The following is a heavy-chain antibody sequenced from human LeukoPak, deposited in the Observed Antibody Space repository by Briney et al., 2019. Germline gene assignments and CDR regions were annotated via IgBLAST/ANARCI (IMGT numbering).Heavy chain of an antibody. V-gene: IGHV3-48*03. CDR1: GFSFSSYE. CDR3: ARDGKVTTSYYYYYYYMDV. D-gene: IGHD4-11*01. Sequence: GGSLRLSCAASGFSFSSYEMNWVRQAPGRGLEWVSYISSGGGTINYADSVKGRFTISRDNAKNSLYLQMNSQRAEDTAVYYCARDGKVTTSYYYYYYYMDVWGKGTTVTVSS. CDR2: ISSGGGTI. J-gene: IGHJ6*03.